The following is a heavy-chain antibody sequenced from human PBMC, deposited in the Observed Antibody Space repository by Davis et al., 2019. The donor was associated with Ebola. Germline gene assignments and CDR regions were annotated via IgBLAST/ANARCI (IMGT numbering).Heavy chain of an antibody. D-gene: IGHD2-2*01. Sequence: GSLRLSCTVSGGSTSSYYWSWIRQPPGKGLEWIGDINHSGSTNYNPSLKSRVTISVDTSKNQFSLKLSSVTAADTAVYYCARGWGYCSSTSCYSLYYGMDVWGQGTTVTVSS. J-gene: IGHJ6*02. CDR2: INHSGST. CDR3: ARGWGYCSSTSCYSLYYGMDV. V-gene: IGHV4-34*01. CDR1: GGSTSSYY.